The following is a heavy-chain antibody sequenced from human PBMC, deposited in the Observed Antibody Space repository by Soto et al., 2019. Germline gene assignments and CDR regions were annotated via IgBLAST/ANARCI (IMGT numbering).Heavy chain of an antibody. CDR1: GYSFTKYG. J-gene: IGHJ6*02. CDR2: INPGNGDT. D-gene: IGHD2-2*01. CDR3: ARTDCSRTSCYNYYYYGMDV. Sequence: QVQLVQSGTEVKKPGASVKVSCKTSGYSFTKYGLHWVRQAPGQRLEWMGWINPGNGDTKYSQKFQGRVTITRDTSATTAYMELSSLRSEDSAVFYCARTDCSRTSCYNYYYYGMDVWGQVTTVTVSS. V-gene: IGHV1-3*01.